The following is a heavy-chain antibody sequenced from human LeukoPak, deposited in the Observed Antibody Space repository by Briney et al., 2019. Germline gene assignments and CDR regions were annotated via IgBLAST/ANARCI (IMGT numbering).Heavy chain of an antibody. CDR1: GFTFSSYS. CDR2: ISSSSSYI. D-gene: IGHD6-6*01. CDR3: AKDREYSSSFFDY. J-gene: IGHJ4*02. Sequence: GGSLRLSCAASGFTFSSYSMNWVRQAPGKGLEWVSSISSSSSYIYYADSVKGRFTISRDNSKNTLYLQMNSLRAEDTALYYCAKDREYSSSFFDYWGQGTLVTVSS. V-gene: IGHV3-21*01.